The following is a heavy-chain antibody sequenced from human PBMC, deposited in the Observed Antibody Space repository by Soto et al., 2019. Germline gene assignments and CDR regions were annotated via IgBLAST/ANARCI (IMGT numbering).Heavy chain of an antibody. CDR2: ISFDGSNK. CDR1: GFTFSSYA. V-gene: IGHV3-30-3*01. Sequence: AGSLRLSCAASGFTFSSYAMHWVGQAPGKGLEGEAVISFDGSNKSYADSGKGRFTISRDNSKNTLCLQMNSLRAEDTAVYYCARDLITYGMDVWGQGTTVTVSS. J-gene: IGHJ6*02. CDR3: ARDLITYGMDV. D-gene: IGHD2-8*01.